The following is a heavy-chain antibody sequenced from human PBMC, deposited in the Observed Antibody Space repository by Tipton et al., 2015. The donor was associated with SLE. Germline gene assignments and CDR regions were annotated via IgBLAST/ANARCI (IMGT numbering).Heavy chain of an antibody. Sequence: TLSLTCTVSGGSISSSNYYWGWIRQPPGKGLEWIGNIYYSGSTYYNPSLKSRVTISVDTSKNQFSLKLRSVTAADTAVYYCARKAYCTRASCSGFDPWGQGTLVTVSS. CDR1: GGSISSSNYY. D-gene: IGHD2-2*01. V-gene: IGHV4-39*07. J-gene: IGHJ5*02. CDR2: IYYSGST. CDR3: ARKAYCTRASCSGFDP.